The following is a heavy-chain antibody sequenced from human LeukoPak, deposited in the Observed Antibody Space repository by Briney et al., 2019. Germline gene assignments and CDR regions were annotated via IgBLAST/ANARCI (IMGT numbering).Heavy chain of an antibody. CDR3: ARELSAFDI. J-gene: IGHJ4*02. V-gene: IGHV3-7*01. CDR1: GFTFSSYS. CDR2: IKQDGSEK. D-gene: IGHD3-9*01. Sequence: GRSLRLSCAASGFTFSSYSMNWVRQAPGKGLEWVANIKQDGSEKYYVDSVKGRFTISRDNAKNSLYLQMNSLRAEDTAVYYCARELSAFDIWGQGTLVTVSS.